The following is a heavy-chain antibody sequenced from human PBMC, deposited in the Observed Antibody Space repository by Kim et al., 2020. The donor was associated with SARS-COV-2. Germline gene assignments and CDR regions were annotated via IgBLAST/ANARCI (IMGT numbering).Heavy chain of an antibody. V-gene: IGHV1-18*01. Sequence: TNYAQKLQGRVTMTTDTSTSTAYMELRSLRSDDTAVDYCAREGDWNYDYWGQGTLVTVSS. CDR2: T. CDR3: AREGDWNYDY. D-gene: IGHD1-1*01. J-gene: IGHJ4*02.